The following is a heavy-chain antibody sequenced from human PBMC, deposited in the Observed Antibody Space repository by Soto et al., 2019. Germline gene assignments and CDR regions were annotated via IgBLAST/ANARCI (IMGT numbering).Heavy chain of an antibody. J-gene: IGHJ6*01. CDR2: IYHSGST. Sequence: TQSDTCAVSGGSISSAGYSWSWIRQPPGKGLEWIGYIYHSGSTYYTSSLKSRVAISVDRSKNQFSLRLTSVTAADTAVYYCARSHPTIFGGVTYHYYGMYVR. CDR1: GGSISSAGYS. V-gene: IGHV4-30-2*01. CDR3: ARSHPTIFGGVTYHYYGMYV. D-gene: IGHD3-3*01.